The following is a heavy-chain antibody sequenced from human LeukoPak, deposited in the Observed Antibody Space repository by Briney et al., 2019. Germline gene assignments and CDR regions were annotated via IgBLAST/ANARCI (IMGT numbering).Heavy chain of an antibody. CDR3: ATRRCSIAACRASSHHCMDF. CDR2: IRQDGSEG. CDR1: GFIFSDYW. V-gene: IGHV3-7*01. Sequence: GGSLRLSCAASGFIFSDYWMTWVRQAPGKGLEWVANIRQDGSEGYYVDSVRGRFAVTRDNAKSSLYLQLNSLRAEDTAVYYCATRRCSIAACRASSHHCMDFWGKGTTVTVSS. J-gene: IGHJ6*03. D-gene: IGHD2-2*01.